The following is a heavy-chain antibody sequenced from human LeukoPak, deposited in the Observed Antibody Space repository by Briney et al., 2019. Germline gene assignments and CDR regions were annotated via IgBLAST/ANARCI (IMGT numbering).Heavy chain of an antibody. CDR1: SYTFTGYY. V-gene: IGHV1-2*02. D-gene: IGHD6-13*01. CDR2: INPNSGGT. CDR3: ADSCS. J-gene: IGHJ4*01. Sequence: ASVTVSCTASSYTFTGYYMHWVRQAPPQGLEWMGWINPNSGGTNYAQKFHCSVTLTRHTSIRTAYMGVNRLGSDGAAVYYCADSCSWGQGTLVNVSS.